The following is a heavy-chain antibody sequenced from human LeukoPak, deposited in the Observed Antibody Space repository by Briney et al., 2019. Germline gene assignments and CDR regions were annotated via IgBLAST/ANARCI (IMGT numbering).Heavy chain of an antibody. J-gene: IGHJ5*02. CDR1: GFTFSSYA. D-gene: IGHD2-2*01. Sequence: GGSLRLSCAASGFTFSSYAMLCVRDAPGERLEGFSAISDSGGTTYYADSVKGRFTISRDNSKNTLYLQTKSLRGEDTAVYYCAKLTRGYCSSTACPNWFDPWGQGTLVTVSS. CDR3: AKLTRGYCSSTACPNWFDP. V-gene: IGHV3-23*01. CDR2: ISDSGGTT.